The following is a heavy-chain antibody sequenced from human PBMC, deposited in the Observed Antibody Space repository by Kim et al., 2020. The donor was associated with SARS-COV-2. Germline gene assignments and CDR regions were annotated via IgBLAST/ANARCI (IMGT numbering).Heavy chain of an antibody. V-gene: IGHV4-59*01. D-gene: IGHD3-10*01. CDR2: IYYSGST. CDR3: ARAAEAITMVRGAISWFDP. Sequence: SETLSLTCTVSGGSISSYYWSWIRQPPGKGLEWIGYIYYSGSTNYNPSLKSRVTISVDTSKNQFSLKLSSVTAADTAVYYCARAAEAITMVRGAISWFDPWGPGTLVTVSS. CDR1: GGSISSYY. J-gene: IGHJ5*02.